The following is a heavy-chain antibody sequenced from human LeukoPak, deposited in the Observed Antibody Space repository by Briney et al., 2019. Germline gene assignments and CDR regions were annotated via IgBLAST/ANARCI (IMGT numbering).Heavy chain of an antibody. CDR1: VYTFTSYY. V-gene: IGHV1-46*01. J-gene: IGHJ4*02. CDR3: ARMTAAGTYDY. D-gene: IGHD6-13*01. CDR2: INPSGGST. Sequence: ASVKVSCKASVYTFTSYYMHWVRQAPGQGLEWMGIINPSGGSTSYAQKFQGRVTMTRDTSTSTVYMELSSLRSEDTAVYYCARMTAAGTYDYWGQGTLVTVSS.